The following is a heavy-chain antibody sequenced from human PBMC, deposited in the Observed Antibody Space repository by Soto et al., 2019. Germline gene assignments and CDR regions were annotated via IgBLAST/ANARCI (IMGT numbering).Heavy chain of an antibody. V-gene: IGHV1-46*01. CDR2: INPSGGST. CDR3: ARDRITIFGVVIPTALAP. Sequence: GASVKVSCKASGYTFTSYYMHWVRQAPGQGLEWMGIINPSGGSTSYAQKFQGRVTMTRDTSTSTVYMELSSLRSEDTAAYYCARDRITIFGVVIPTALAPWGQGTLVTVSS. CDR1: GYTFTSYY. D-gene: IGHD3-3*01. J-gene: IGHJ5*02.